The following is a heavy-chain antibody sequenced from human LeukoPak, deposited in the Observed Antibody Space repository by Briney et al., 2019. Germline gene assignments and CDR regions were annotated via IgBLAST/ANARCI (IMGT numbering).Heavy chain of an antibody. D-gene: IGHD6-13*01. CDR3: ARVGVLSSSWLLY. J-gene: IGHJ4*02. V-gene: IGHV3-30*02. CDR2: IRYDGSNK. CDR1: GFTFSSYG. Sequence: PGGSLRLSCAASGFTFSSYGMHWVRQAPGKGLEWVAFIRYDGSNKYYADSVKGRFTISRDNAKNSLYLQMNSLRAEDTAVYYCARVGVLSSSWLLYWGQGTLVTVSS.